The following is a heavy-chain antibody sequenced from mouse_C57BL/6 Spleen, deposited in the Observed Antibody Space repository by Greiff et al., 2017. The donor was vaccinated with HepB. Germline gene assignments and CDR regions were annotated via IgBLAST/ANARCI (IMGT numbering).Heavy chain of an antibody. CDR3: AIGGSPAWFAY. Sequence: QVQLQQSGAELVKPGASVKVSCKASGYTFTSYWMHWVKQRPGQGLEWLGRIHPSDSDTNYNQKFKGKATLTVDKSSSTAYMQLSSLTSEDSAVYYCAIGGSPAWFAYWGQGTLVTVSA. V-gene: IGHV1-74*01. CDR2: IHPSDSDT. CDR1: GYTFTSYW. J-gene: IGHJ3*01. D-gene: IGHD1-1*02.